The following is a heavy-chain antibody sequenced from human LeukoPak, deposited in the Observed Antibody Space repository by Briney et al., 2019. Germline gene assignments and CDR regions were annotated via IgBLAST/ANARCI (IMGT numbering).Heavy chain of an antibody. CDR2: VKSKTHGGTT. CDR3: TTVLRYDSGSYSDN. CDR1: AFSLKDYN. V-gene: IGHV3-15*01. Sequence: GGSLRLSCAASAFSLKDYNMNWVRQAPGKGLEWVGRVKSKTHGGTTDYAAPVKGRFTISRDDSKNTLYLQMNALKSEDTAVYYCTTVLRYDSGSYSDNWGQGTLVTVSS. J-gene: IGHJ4*02. D-gene: IGHD3-10*01.